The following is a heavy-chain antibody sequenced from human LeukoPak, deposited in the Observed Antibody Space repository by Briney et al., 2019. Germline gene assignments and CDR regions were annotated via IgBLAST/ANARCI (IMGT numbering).Heavy chain of an antibody. CDR3: ATEPGIGYAFDI. CDR1: GITFSNYW. Sequence: GGSLRLSCAASGITFSNYWMSWVRQAPGKGLEWVANINPDGSEKNYAHSVKGRFTISKDNAKNSLSLQMNSLRAEDTAVYYCATEPGIGYAFDIWGQGRMVTVSS. D-gene: IGHD2-15*01. J-gene: IGHJ3*02. V-gene: IGHV3-7*01. CDR2: INPDGSEK.